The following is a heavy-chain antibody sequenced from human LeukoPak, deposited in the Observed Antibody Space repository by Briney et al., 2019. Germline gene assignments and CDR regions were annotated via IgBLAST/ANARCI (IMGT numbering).Heavy chain of an antibody. CDR2: ISSSSSTI. J-gene: IGHJ4*02. CDR3: ARGPAIDY. CDR1: GFTFSSYS. Sequence: GGSLRLSCAASGFTFSSYSMTWVRQAPGKGLEWVSYISSSSSTIYYADSVKGRFTISRDNAKNSPYLQMNSLRAEDTAVYYCARGPAIDYWGQGTLVTVSS. V-gene: IGHV3-48*01.